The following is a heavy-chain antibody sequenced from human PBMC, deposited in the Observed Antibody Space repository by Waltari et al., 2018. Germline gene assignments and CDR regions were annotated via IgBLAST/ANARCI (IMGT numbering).Heavy chain of an antibody. CDR3: AKTPWSGRYYSYYYMDV. J-gene: IGHJ6*03. Sequence: EVQLVASGGGLVQPGGSLTLSCGGPGINFQAYCMHWPRQPPGNGLEWVSGITYNSGAIGYADSVKGRFTISRDNARHSLSLQMNSLRPEDTALYFCAKTPWSGRYYSYYYMDVWGKGTTVTVSS. V-gene: IGHV3-9*01. CDR2: ITYNSGAI. CDR1: GINFQAYC. D-gene: IGHD3-3*01.